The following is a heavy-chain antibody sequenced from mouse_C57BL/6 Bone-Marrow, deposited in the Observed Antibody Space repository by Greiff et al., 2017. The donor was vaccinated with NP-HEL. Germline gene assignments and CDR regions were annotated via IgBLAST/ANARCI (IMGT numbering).Heavy chain of an antibody. Sequence: EVKLVESGGGLVKPGGSLKLSCAASGFTFSDYGMHWVRQAPEKGLEWVAYISSGSSTIYYADKVKGRFTISRDNAKNTLFLQMTSLRSEDTAMYYCARPYYSNSHSFDYWGQGTTLTVSS. CDR2: ISSGSSTI. J-gene: IGHJ2*01. V-gene: IGHV5-17*01. CDR1: GFTFSDYG. D-gene: IGHD2-5*01. CDR3: ARPYYSNSHSFDY.